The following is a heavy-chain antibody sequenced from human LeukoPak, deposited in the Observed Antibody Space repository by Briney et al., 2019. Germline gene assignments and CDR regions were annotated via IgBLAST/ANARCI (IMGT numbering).Heavy chain of an antibody. V-gene: IGHV1-69*13. J-gene: IGHJ4*02. CDR3: ARPDLPLAGYYFDY. Sequence: SVKVSCKASGGTFSSYAISWVRQAPGQELEWMGGIIPIFGTANYAQKFQGRVTITADESTSTAYMELSSLRSEDTAVYYCARPDLPLAGYYFDYWGQGTLVTVSS. CDR1: GGTFSSYA. CDR2: IIPIFGTA.